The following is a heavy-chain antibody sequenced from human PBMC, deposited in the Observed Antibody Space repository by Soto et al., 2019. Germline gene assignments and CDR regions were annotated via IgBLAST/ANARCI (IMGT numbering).Heavy chain of an antibody. CDR3: ARALDIAVAGIGIDIDY. CDR2: IYYSGST. CDR1: GGSISSRDYY. V-gene: IGHV4-30-4*01. J-gene: IGHJ4*02. D-gene: IGHD6-19*01. Sequence: TSETLSLTCTVSGGSISSRDYYWSWIRQPPGKGLEWIGYIYYSGSTYYNPSLKSRVTISVDTSKNQFSLKLSSVTAADTAVYYCARALDIAVAGIGIDIDYWGQGTLVTVSS.